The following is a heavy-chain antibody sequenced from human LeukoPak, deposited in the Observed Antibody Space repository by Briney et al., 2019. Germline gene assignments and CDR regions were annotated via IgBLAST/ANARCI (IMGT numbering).Heavy chain of an antibody. V-gene: IGHV1-18*01. CDR2: ISGFNGAT. D-gene: IGHD3-9*01. CDR3: ARDGRNYDILTGPSGGIDY. CDR1: GYTFTIYG. J-gene: IGHJ4*02. Sequence: ASVKVSCKASGYTFTIYGISWVRQAPGQGLEWMGWISGFNGATNYAQKFQGRVTMTLDTSTNTTYMDLRTVTPDDTAIYYCARDGRNYDILTGPSGGIDYWGQGTLVTVSS.